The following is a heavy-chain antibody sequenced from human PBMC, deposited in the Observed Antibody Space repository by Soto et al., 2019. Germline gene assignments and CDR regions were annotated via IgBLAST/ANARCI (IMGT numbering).Heavy chain of an antibody. Sequence: QVQLVESGGGVVQPGRSLRLSCAASGFTFSSYAMHWVRQAPGKGLEWVAVISYDGSNKYYADSVKGRFTISRDNSTNTLYLQMNSLRAEDTAVYYCARNRNIVATSGWFDPWGQGTLVTVSS. CDR3: ARNRNIVATSGWFDP. V-gene: IGHV3-30-3*01. J-gene: IGHJ5*02. CDR2: ISYDGSNK. CDR1: GFTFSSYA. D-gene: IGHD5-12*01.